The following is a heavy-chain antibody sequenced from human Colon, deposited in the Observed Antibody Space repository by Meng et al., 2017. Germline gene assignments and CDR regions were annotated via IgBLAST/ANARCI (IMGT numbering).Heavy chain of an antibody. CDR2: ISPDGGTT. D-gene: IGHD6-19*01. V-gene: IGHV1-46*01. Sequence: ASVKVSCKASGYTFTSHYMHWLRQAPGQGLEWMGFISPDGGTTESAQRFQGRVTVTRDTSTSTLYMEVSSLRSEDTAVYYCAREAPVAAKNFDYWGQGTLVTVSS. J-gene: IGHJ4*02. CDR3: AREAPVAAKNFDY. CDR1: GYTFTSHY.